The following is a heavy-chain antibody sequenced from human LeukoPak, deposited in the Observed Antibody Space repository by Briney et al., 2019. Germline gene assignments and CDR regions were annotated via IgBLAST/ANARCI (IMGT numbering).Heavy chain of an antibody. CDR3: ATSSLSDCSSTSCTDY. CDR1: GGPFSGYY. D-gene: IGHD2-2*01. V-gene: IGHV4-34*01. CDR2: INHSGST. J-gene: IGHJ4*02. Sequence: SETLSLTCAVYGGPFSGYYWSWIRQSPGKGLEWIGEINHSGSTNYNPSLKSRVTISVDTSKNQFSLKLSSVTAADTAVYYCATSSLSDCSSTSCTDYWGQGTLVTVSS.